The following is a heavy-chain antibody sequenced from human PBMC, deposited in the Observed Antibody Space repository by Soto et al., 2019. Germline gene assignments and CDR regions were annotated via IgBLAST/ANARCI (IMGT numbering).Heavy chain of an antibody. J-gene: IGHJ2*01. Sequence: ASVKVSCKASGYRFTGSYIHWVRQAPGQGLEWMGWINPLSGGSKATQSFQGRVTMTRDTSINTAYMDLSGLTSDDTALYFCAREGGEGATARPFHWHLDLWGRGTLVTVSS. CDR2: INPLSGGS. V-gene: IGHV1-2*02. CDR1: GYRFTGSY. CDR3: AREGGEGATARPFHWHLDL. D-gene: IGHD1-26*01.